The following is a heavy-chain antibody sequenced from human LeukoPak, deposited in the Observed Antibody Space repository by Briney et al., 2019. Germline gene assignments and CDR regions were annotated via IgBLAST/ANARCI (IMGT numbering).Heavy chain of an antibody. Sequence: SETLSLTCTVSGGSISSYYWSWIRQPPGKGLEWIGYIYYSGSTNYNPSLKSRVTISVDTSKNQFSLKLSSVTAADTAVYYRARSYSYGYGYFDYWGQGTPVTVSS. CDR1: GGSISSYY. V-gene: IGHV4-59*01. J-gene: IGHJ4*02. CDR3: ARSYSYGYGYFDY. D-gene: IGHD5-18*01. CDR2: IYYSGST.